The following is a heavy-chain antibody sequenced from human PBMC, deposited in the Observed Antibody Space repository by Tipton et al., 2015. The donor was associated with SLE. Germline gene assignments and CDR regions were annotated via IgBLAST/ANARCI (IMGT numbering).Heavy chain of an antibody. D-gene: IGHD3-10*01. CDR2: ISSSSSYI. CDR1: GFTFSTYS. J-gene: IGHJ4*02. Sequence: SLILSCAASGFTFSTYSMNWVRQAPGKGLEWVSSISSSSSYIYYADSVKGRFTISRDNAKNSLILQMNSLRAGDTAVYYCARDLRGVSPHFDSWGQGTLVTVSS. CDR3: ARDLRGVSPHFDS. V-gene: IGHV3-21*01.